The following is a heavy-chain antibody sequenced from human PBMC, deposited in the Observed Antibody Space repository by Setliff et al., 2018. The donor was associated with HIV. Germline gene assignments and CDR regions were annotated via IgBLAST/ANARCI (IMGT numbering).Heavy chain of an antibody. CDR2: VYYDAST. CDR3: ASRIYYYDSNNFLREEGFDP. V-gene: IGHV4-59*11. J-gene: IGHJ5*02. CDR1: GGSISTHY. Sequence: KSSETPSLTCTVSGGSISTHYWSWIRQPPGKGLEWIGTVYYDASTIYTPSLNSRVIISVDTSKSQFSLNLSSVTAADTAVYYCASRIYYYDSNNFLREEGFDPWGQGTLVTVSS. D-gene: IGHD3-22*01.